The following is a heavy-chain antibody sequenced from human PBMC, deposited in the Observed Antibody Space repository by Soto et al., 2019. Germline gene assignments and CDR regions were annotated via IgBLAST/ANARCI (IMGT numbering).Heavy chain of an antibody. CDR1: GGTFTSYR. CDR2: IIPTFGTA. CDR3: ARGGLIITGYGMDV. Sequence: ASLKVSCKASGGTFTSYRINWVRQAPGQGLEWMGEIIPTFGTANYAQKFQGRVTINADKSTSTAYMELSSLTSEDTGVYCCARGGLIITGYGMDVWGQGTTVIVSS. J-gene: IGHJ6*02. D-gene: IGHD3-22*01. V-gene: IGHV1-69*06.